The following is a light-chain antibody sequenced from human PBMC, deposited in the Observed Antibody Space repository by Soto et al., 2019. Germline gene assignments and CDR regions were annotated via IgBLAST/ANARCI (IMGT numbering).Light chain of an antibody. J-gene: IGLJ2*01. CDR3: AAWDDSLSGVV. Sequence: QAVLTQPPSASGTPGQRVTISCSGSSSNIGSNYVYWYQLLPGTAPKLLIYRNNQRPSGVPDRFSGSKSGTSASLAISGLGSEDEADYYCAAWDDSLSGVVFGGGTKLTV. V-gene: IGLV1-47*01. CDR1: SSNIGSNY. CDR2: RNN.